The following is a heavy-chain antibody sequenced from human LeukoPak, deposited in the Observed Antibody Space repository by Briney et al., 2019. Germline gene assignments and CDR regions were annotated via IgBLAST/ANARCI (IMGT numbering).Heavy chain of an antibody. CDR3: ARGDIVVVPAAIGNWFDP. V-gene: IGHV1-2*02. J-gene: IGHJ5*02. CDR2: INPNSGGT. Sequence: ASVKVSCKASGYTFTGYYMHWVRQAPGQGLEWMGWINPNSGGTNYAQKFQGRVTMTRDTSISTAYMELSRLRSVDTAVYYCARGDIVVVPAAIGNWFDPWGQGTLVTVSS. D-gene: IGHD2-2*01. CDR1: GYTFTGYY.